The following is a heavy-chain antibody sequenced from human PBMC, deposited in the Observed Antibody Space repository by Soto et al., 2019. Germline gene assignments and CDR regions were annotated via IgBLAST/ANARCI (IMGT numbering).Heavy chain of an antibody. CDR2: IDTSSTKI. D-gene: IGHD3-3*01. CDR3: ASHYDLWTGYLSPVDY. J-gene: IGHJ4*02. CDR1: GYTFSDYY. Sequence: GGSLRLSCAASGYTFSDYYLSWIRQAPGKGLEWISYIDTSSTKIYYADTVRSRFTISRDNGKNSLFLEMNNLRVEDTAVYFCASHYDLWTGYLSPVDYWGRGTLVTVSS. V-gene: IGHV3-11*01.